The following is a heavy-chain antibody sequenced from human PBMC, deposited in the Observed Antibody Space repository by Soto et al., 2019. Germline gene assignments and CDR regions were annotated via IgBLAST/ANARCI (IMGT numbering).Heavy chain of an antibody. D-gene: IGHD6-13*01. CDR2: FDPEDGET. V-gene: IGHV1-24*01. CDR3: ATGTTRIAAAIPTIDYYGMDV. J-gene: IGHJ6*02. CDR1: GYTLTGLS. Sequence: AAVKVSCKVSGYTLTGLSMHCVRQAPGKGLEWMGGFDPEDGETIYAQKFQGRVTMTEDTSTDTAYMELSSLRSEDTAVYYCATGTTRIAAAIPTIDYYGMDVWGQGTTVTVSS.